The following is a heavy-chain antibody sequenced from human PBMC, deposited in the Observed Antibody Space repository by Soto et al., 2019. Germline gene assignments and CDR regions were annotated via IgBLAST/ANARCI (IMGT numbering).Heavy chain of an antibody. CDR2: IKRDGSEK. D-gene: IGHD2-2*01. J-gene: IGHJ4*02. V-gene: IGHV3-7*01. CDR3: ARDRDLAVPAAVIYFDS. CDR1: GFSISDYW. Sequence: QPGGSLRLSCAASGFSISDYWMSWVRQAPGKGLEWVANIKRDGSEKYYVDSVKGRFTISRDNAKNSLYLQMNSLRADDTAVYYCARDRDLAVPAAVIYFDSWGQGPLVTVSS.